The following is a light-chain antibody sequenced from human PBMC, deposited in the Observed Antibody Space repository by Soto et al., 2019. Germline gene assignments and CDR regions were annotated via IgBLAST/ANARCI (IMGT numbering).Light chain of an antibody. CDR1: QSISSY. V-gene: IGKV1-39*01. Sequence: DIQMTQSPSSLSASVGDRVTITCRASQSISSYLNWYQQKPGKAPKLLIYAASSLQTGVPSRFSGRESVTDFTLTISSLQPEDFATYYCQQSYNTPWTFGKGTEVEIK. CDR2: AAS. CDR3: QQSYNTPWT. J-gene: IGKJ1*01.